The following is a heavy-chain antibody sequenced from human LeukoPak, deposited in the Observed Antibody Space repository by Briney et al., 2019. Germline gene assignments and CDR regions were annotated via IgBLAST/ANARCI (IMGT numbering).Heavy chain of an antibody. Sequence: KPSETLSLTCTVSGGSISSYYWSWIRQPPGKGLEWIGYIYYSGSTNYNPSLKSRVTISVDTSKNQFSLKLSSVTAADTAVYYCARDNNCSGGSCYLFDYWGQGTLVTVSS. CDR1: GGSISSYY. CDR3: ARDNNCSGGSCYLFDY. J-gene: IGHJ4*02. CDR2: IYYSGST. V-gene: IGHV4-59*01. D-gene: IGHD2-15*01.